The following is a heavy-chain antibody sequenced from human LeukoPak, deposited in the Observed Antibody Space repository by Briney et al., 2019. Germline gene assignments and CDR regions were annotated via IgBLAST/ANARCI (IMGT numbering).Heavy chain of an antibody. D-gene: IGHD6-6*01. Sequence: GASVKVSCKASGYTFTSYDINWVRQATGQGLEWMGWMNPNSGNTGYAQKFQGRVTITRNTSISTAYMELSSLRSEDTAVYYCARRASIAARPGNWFDPWGQGALDTVSS. CDR3: ARRASIAARPGNWFDP. J-gene: IGHJ5*02. V-gene: IGHV1-8*03. CDR2: MNPNSGNT. CDR1: GYTFTSYD.